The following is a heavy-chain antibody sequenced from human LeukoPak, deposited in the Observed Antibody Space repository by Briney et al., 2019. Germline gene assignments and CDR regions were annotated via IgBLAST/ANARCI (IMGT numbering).Heavy chain of an antibody. D-gene: IGHD5-12*01. CDR2: ISYDGSNK. J-gene: IGHJ4*02. V-gene: IGHV3-30*18. Sequence: GGSLRLSCAASGFTFSSYGMHWVRQAPGKGLEWVAVISYDGSNKYYADSVKGRFTISRDNSKNTLYLQMNSLRAEDTAVYYCAKAMGYSGYDPTDYWGQGTLVTASS. CDR1: GFTFSSYG. CDR3: AKAMGYSGYDPTDY.